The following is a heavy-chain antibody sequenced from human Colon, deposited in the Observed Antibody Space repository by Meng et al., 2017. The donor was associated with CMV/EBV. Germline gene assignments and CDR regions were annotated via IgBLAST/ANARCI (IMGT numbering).Heavy chain of an antibody. CDR2: ITGSGDVT. CDR3: AKALNLVVPAAAYFHS. V-gene: IGHV3-23*01. Sequence: GESLKISCAASGFTFRNHAMSWVRQAPGKGLEWVSAITGSGDVTYYADSVKGRFTISRDNSKSTLYLQMNSLRAEDTAVYFCAKALNLVVPAAAYFHSWGNGTLVTVSS. J-gene: IGHJ4*01. D-gene: IGHD2-2*01. CDR1: GFTFRNHA.